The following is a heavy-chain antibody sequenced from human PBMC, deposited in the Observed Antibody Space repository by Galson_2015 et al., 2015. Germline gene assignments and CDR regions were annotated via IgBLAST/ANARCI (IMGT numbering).Heavy chain of an antibody. V-gene: IGHV3-48*03. CDR2: ISSSGSTI. CDR3: ARVRRYWSRTSCYPPDAFDI. Sequence: SLRLSCAASGFTFSSYEMNWVRQAPGKGLEWVSYISSSGSTIYYADSVKGRFTISRDNAKNSLYLQMNSLRAEDTAVYYCARVRRYWSRTSCYPPDAFDIWGQGTMVTVSS. D-gene: IGHD2-2*01. CDR1: GFTFSSYE. J-gene: IGHJ3*02.